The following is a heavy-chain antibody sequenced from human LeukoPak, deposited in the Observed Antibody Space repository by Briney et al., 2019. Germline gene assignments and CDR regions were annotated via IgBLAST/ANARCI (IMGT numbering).Heavy chain of an antibody. CDR1: GYTFTGYY. CDR2: INPNSGGT. V-gene: IGHV1-2*02. D-gene: IGHD3-10*01. CDR3: ARGPGALSFGELLPLDY. Sequence: GASVKVSCMASGYTFTGYYMHWVRQAPGQGLEWMGWINPNSGGTNYAQKFQGRVTMTRDTSISTAYMELSRLRSDDTAVYYCARGPGALSFGELLPLDYWGQGNLVTVSS. J-gene: IGHJ4*02.